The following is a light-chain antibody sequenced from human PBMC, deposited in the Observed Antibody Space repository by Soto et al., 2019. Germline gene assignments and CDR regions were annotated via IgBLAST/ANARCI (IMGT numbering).Light chain of an antibody. CDR1: ESLFGF. Sequence: EIVMTQSPATLSASPGESVSLSCRASESLFGFLAWYQQKPGQAPRLLIYGVSTKATGVPARFSGCGSAADFTLSISSVQSDDSAVYYFQTYNDCPFVFCQGSKLEI. CDR3: QTYNDCPFV. J-gene: IGKJ2*01. CDR2: GVS. V-gene: IGKV3-15*01.